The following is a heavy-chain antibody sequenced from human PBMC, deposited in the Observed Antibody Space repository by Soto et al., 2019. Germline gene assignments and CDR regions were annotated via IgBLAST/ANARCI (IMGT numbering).Heavy chain of an antibody. J-gene: IGHJ4*02. D-gene: IGHD3-22*01. V-gene: IGHV1-3*01. CDR3: ARGCYFDSSNYLAY. CDR2: INPGNGNT. CDR1: GYTFTSYG. Sequence: QVQLVQSGAEVKKPGASVKVSCKASGYTFTSYGINWVRQAPGRGLGWMGWINPGNGNTKYSQQFQGRVIIDRDTSASTAYMELSSLRSEDSAVYYCARGCYFDSSNYLAYWGLGPLVTVS.